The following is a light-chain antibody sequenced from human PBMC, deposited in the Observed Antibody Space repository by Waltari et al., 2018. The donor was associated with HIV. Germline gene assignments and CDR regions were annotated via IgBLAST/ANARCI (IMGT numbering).Light chain of an antibody. J-gene: IGKJ1*01. V-gene: IGKV3-20*01. CDR1: QSGSSTY. CDR3: QQYGTSPWT. Sequence: EIVLTQSPGTLSLSPGERATLSCRASQSGSSTYLAWYQQKSGQAPRLLIYDTSSRATGIPDRFSGSGSGTDFTLTISRLEPEDFALYYCQQYGTSPWTFGQGTKVEIK. CDR2: DTS.